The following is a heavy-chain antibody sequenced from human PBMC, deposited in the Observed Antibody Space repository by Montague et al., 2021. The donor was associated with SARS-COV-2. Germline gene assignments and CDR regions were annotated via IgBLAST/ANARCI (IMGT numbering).Heavy chain of an antibody. V-gene: IGHV4-59*01. CDR2: THYSGST. Sequence: SETLSLTCTVSGASMSSDYWTWIRQPPGKGLEWIGCTHYSGSTDYNPSLKSRVTISVDTSRTQFSPRLNSVTAADTAMYYCARAQNTCFIANCVNYFDFWGLGAQVTVSS. CDR3: ARAQNTCFIANCVNYFDF. D-gene: IGHD1-1*01. CDR1: GASMSSDY. J-gene: IGHJ4*02.